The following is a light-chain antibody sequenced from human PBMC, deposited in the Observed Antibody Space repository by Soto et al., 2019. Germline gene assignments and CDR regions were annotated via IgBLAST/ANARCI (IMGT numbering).Light chain of an antibody. J-gene: IGKJ5*01. V-gene: IGKV3-15*01. Sequence: EIVMTQSPATLSVTLGERATLSCRASQDISSNLAWYQQKPGQAPRLLIYDASTRATGIPARFSGSGSETEFTLTISSLQSEDFAVYYCQQRHMWPITFGQGTRLEIK. CDR3: QQRHMWPIT. CDR1: QDISSN. CDR2: DAS.